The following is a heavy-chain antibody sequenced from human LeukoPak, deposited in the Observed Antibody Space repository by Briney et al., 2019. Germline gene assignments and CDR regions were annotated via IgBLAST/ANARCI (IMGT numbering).Heavy chain of an antibody. J-gene: IGHJ5*02. CDR3: AKNPWNTAVANTNGWFDP. D-gene: IGHD1/OR15-1a*01. CDR1: GFTFSSYA. CDR2: ISGSSGNT. V-gene: IGHV3-23*01. Sequence: PGGSLRLSCAASGFTFSSYAMSWVRRAPGKGLEWVSSISGSSGNTYYAQSVKGRFSISRDNSKNTLNLQMDSLRADDTALYFCAKNPWNTAVANTNGWFDPWGQGTLVTVSS.